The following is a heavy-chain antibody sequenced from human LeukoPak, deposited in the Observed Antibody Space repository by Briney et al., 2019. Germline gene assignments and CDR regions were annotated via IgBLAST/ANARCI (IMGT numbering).Heavy chain of an antibody. D-gene: IGHD1-26*01. CDR1: GFTFGDYS. CDR3: ACRSGRQWLPYFDY. J-gene: IGHJ4*02. Sequence: GGSLRLSCTSSGFTFGDYSMTWVRQAPGKGLEWVGFIRSKPYGGTTEYAASVKGRFTISRDDSRSIAYLQMNSLKTEDTAVYHCACRSGRQWLPYFDYWGQGTLVTVSS. CDR2: IRSKPYGGTT. V-gene: IGHV3-49*04.